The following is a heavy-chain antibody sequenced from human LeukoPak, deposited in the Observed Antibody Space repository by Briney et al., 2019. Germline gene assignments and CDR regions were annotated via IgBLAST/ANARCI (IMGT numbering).Heavy chain of an antibody. Sequence: SETLSLTCAVSSGSISSSSYYWGWIRQPPGKGLEWIGYVYYTGSTNYNPSLKSRVTMFEDKSKNQFSLRLYSVTVADTAVYYCARHFAYSSSSYFDYWGQGSLVTVSS. CDR2: VYYTGST. CDR3: ARHFAYSSSSYFDY. D-gene: IGHD6-6*01. V-gene: IGHV4-61*05. CDR1: SGSISSSSYY. J-gene: IGHJ4*02.